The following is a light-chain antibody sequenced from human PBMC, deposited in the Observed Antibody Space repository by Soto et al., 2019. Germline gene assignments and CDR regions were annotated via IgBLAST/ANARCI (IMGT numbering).Light chain of an antibody. Sequence: EIVLTQSPGTLSLSPGERATLSCRASQNINSRYLAWYQQKPGQAPRLLIYGTSSRATGIPDTFSGSGSGRAFTLTISRLEPEDYEVYYCQQYGSSPGCTFGPGTKVDIK. V-gene: IGKV3-20*01. J-gene: IGKJ3*01. CDR1: QNINSRY. CDR3: QQYGSSPGCT. CDR2: GTS.